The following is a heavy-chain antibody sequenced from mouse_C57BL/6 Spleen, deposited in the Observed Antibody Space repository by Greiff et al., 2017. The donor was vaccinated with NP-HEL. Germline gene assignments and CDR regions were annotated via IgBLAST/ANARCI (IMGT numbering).Heavy chain of an antibody. CDR1: GFTFSSYA. Sequence: VQLKQSGGGLVKPGGSLKLSCAASGFTFSSYAMSWVRQTPEKRLEWVATISDGGSYTYYPDNVKGRFTISRDKAKNNLYLQMSHLKSEDTAMYYCAREGGNYDAMDYWGQGTSVTVSS. CDR2: ISDGGSYT. D-gene: IGHD2-1*01. CDR3: AREGGNYDAMDY. J-gene: IGHJ4*01. V-gene: IGHV5-4*01.